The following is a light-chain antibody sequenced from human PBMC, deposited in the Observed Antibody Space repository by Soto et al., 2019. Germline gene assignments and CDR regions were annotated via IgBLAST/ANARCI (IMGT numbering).Light chain of an antibody. Sequence: EIIMTQSPATLSVPPGERATLSCRASESVSSNLAWYQQKPGQAPRLLIYGASTRATGIPPRFSGSGSGTDFTLTISCLQSEDFATYYCQQYYSFPQTFGQGTKVDI. V-gene: IGKV3-15*01. CDR2: GAS. J-gene: IGKJ1*01. CDR3: QQYYSFPQT. CDR1: ESVSSN.